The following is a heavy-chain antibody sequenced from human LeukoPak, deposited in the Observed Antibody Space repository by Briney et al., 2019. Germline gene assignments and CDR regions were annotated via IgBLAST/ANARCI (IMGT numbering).Heavy chain of an antibody. CDR1: GFTISGYS. Sequence: GVSLRLSCAASGFTISGYSMNWVRQAPGKGLEWVSYISTGSSTIYYADSVKGRFTISRDNAKNSLYLQMNSLRAEDTAVYYCAGAPYYYHGSEEYAPWDYWGQGTLVTVSS. CDR3: AGAPYYYHGSEEYAPWDY. V-gene: IGHV3-48*01. D-gene: IGHD3-22*01. CDR2: ISTGSSTI. J-gene: IGHJ4*02.